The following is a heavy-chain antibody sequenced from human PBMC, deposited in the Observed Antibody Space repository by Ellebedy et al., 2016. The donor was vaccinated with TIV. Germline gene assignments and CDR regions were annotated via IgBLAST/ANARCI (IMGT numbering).Heavy chain of an antibody. D-gene: IGHD6-13*01. V-gene: IGHV1-18*04. CDR2: ISAYNGNT. Sequence: ASVKVSCXASGYTFTSYGISWVRQAPGQGLEWMGWISAYNGNTNYAQKLQGRVTMTRDTSTSTVYMELSSLRSEDTAVYYCATSTIASGRGDYWGQGTLVTVSS. J-gene: IGHJ4*02. CDR1: GYTFTSYG. CDR3: ATSTIASGRGDY.